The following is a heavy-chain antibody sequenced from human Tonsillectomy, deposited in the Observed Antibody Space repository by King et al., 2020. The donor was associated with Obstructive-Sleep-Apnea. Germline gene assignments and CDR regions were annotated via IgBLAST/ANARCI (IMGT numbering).Heavy chain of an antibody. Sequence: VQLVESGGGVVQPGRSLRLSCAASGFIFSSYAIHWVRQAPGKGLEWVAVISYDGRNKYYADSVKGRFTISRNNSKNTLYLQMNSLKPEDTAVYYCARDRRYFDYWGQGTLVTVSS. CDR2: ISYDGRNK. V-gene: IGHV3-30-3*01. CDR3: ARDRRYFDY. J-gene: IGHJ4*02. CDR1: GFIFSSYA.